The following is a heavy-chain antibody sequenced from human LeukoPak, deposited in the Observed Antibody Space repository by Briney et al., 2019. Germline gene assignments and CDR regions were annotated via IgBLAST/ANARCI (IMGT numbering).Heavy chain of an antibody. V-gene: IGHV3-7*01. D-gene: IGHD3-3*01. J-gene: IGHJ4*02. CDR3: ARHVRFEGVDY. Sequence: GGSLRLSCAASGFIFSSYWMSWVRQAPGKGLEWVANIKQDGSEKYYVDSVKGRFTVSRDNAKNSLFRQMNSLRAEDTAVYYCARHVRFEGVDYWGQGTLVTVSS. CDR1: GFIFSSYW. CDR2: IKQDGSEK.